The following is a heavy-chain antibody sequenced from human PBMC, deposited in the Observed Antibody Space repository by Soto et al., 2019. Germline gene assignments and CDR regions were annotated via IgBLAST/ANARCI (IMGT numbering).Heavy chain of an antibody. CDR1: GFSLTTRGLG. V-gene: IGHV2-5*02. CDR2: IYWDEDK. Sequence: QITLTESGPPLVQPTQTLRLTCSFSGFSLTTRGLGVAWFRQPPGKALEWLAVIYWDEDKRYSPLLKTRLTVAKDTSKNQVVLSMTNMDPVDTGTFYCAHTDWERRNWFDPWGQGIHVTVSS. CDR3: AHTDWERRNWFDP. D-gene: IGHD3-9*01. J-gene: IGHJ5*02.